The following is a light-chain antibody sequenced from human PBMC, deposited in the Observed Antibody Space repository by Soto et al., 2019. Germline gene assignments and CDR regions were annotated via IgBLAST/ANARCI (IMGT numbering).Light chain of an antibody. Sequence: RLPGSVCGSPVQSSSISCTETISDVGIYNHVSWYQQHPGKAPKVMIYQVTNRPSGVSNRFSGSKSGNTASLTISGLQAEEEAGYYCSSYKGSTNYFFGTGTKVTVL. CDR1: ISDVGIYNH. CDR3: SSYKGSTNYF. CDR2: QVT. V-gene: IGLV2-14*01. J-gene: IGLJ1*01.